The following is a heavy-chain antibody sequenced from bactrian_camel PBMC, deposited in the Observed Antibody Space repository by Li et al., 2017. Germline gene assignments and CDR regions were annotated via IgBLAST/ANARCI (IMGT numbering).Heavy chain of an antibody. CDR2: IRTGGGPT. J-gene: IGHJ6*01. V-gene: IGHV3S1*01. CDR1: GLTSRTHC. CDR3: AARGPYCYTKLSVRDFTY. Sequence: HVQLVESGGGSVQAGDSLRLSCAASGLTSRTHCMAWFRQLPGKEREGVAAIRTGGGPTFYSDSVKGQFTVSRDDAKNTVYLQMNSLKPEDTAMYYCAARGPYCYTKLSVRDFTYWGQGTQVTVS. D-gene: IGHD2*01.